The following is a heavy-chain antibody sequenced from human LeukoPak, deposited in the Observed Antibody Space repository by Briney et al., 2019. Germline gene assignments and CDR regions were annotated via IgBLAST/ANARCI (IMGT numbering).Heavy chain of an antibody. CDR3: ARDRYYDFWSGYPYYYYYYYMDV. J-gene: IGHJ6*03. Sequence: TSETLSLTCTVSGGSISSSSYYWGWIRQPPGKGLEWIGSIYYSGSTNYNPSLKSRVTISVDTSKNQFSLKLSSVTAADTAVYYCARDRYYDFWSGYPYYYYYYYMDVWGKGTTVTVSS. CDR2: IYYSGST. D-gene: IGHD3-3*01. CDR1: GGSISSSSYY. V-gene: IGHV4-39*07.